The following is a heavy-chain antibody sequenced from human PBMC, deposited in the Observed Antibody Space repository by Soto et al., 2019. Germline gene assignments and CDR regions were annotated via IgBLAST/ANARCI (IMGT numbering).Heavy chain of an antibody. CDR2: IYYSGST. CDR1: GGSISSSSYY. V-gene: IGHV4-39*01. J-gene: IGHJ4*02. D-gene: IGHD3-10*01. Sequence: QLQLQESGPGLVKPSETLSLTCTVSGGSISSSSYYWGWIRQPPGKGLEWIGSIYYSGSTYYNPSLKSRVTISVDTSKNQFSLKLSSVTAADTAVYYCARTYYYGSGLGGFFDYWGQGTLVTVSS. CDR3: ARTYYYGSGLGGFFDY.